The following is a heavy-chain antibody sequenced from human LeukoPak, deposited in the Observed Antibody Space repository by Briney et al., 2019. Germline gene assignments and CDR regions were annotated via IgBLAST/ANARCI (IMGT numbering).Heavy chain of an antibody. V-gene: IGHV3-74*01. J-gene: IGHJ4*02. Sequence: GGSLRLSCAASGFSFSKYWMHWVRQTPGEGLVWVSRIKEDGTYTSYADSVKGRFTISRDNARDTVFLQMNSLRAEDTAVYYCARDFDMGITPGDDFDFWGQGTLVTVSS. D-gene: IGHD3-9*01. CDR1: GFSFSKYW. CDR2: IKEDGTYT. CDR3: ARDFDMGITPGDDFDF.